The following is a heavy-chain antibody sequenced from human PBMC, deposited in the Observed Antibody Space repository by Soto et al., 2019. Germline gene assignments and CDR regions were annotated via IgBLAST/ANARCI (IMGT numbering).Heavy chain of an antibody. D-gene: IGHD3-22*01. J-gene: IGHJ4*02. V-gene: IGHV4-59*01. CDR1: GGSISSYY. CDR2: IYYSGST. CDR3: ARAGDSSGYYLGNFDY. Sequence: SETLSLTCTVSGGSISSYYWSWIRQPPGKGLEWIGYIYYSGSTNYNPSLKSRVTISVDTSKNQFSLKLSSVTAADTAVYYCARAGDSSGYYLGNFDYWGQGTLVTVSS.